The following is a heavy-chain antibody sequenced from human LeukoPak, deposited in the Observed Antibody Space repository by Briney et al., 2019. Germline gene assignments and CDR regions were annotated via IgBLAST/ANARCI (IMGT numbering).Heavy chain of an antibody. Sequence: GGSLRLSCAASGFTVSSNYMSWVRQAPGKGLEWVSVIYSGGSTYYADSVKGRFTISRDNSKNTLYLQMNSLRAEDTAVYYCAKTVTKSYFDYWGQGTLATVSS. CDR2: IYSGGST. CDR3: AKTVTKSYFDY. J-gene: IGHJ4*02. D-gene: IGHD4-17*01. CDR1: GFTVSSNY. V-gene: IGHV3-53*01.